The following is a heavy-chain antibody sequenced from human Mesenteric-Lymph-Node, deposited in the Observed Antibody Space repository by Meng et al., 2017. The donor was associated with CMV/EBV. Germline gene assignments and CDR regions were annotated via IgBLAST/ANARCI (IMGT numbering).Heavy chain of an antibody. CDR2: INDSGST. CDR3: ARGRYYYGSGSYYNKDYFDY. Sequence: FSGYYWSWISQPPGKGLEWIGEINDSGSTNYNPSLKSRVTISVDTSKNQFSLKLSSVTAADTAVYYCARGRYYYGSGSYYNKDYFDYWGQGTLVTVSS. D-gene: IGHD3-10*01. J-gene: IGHJ4*02. V-gene: IGHV4-34*01. CDR1: FSGYY.